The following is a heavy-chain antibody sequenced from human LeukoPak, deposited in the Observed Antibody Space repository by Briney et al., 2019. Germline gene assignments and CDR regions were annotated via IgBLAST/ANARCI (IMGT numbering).Heavy chain of an antibody. D-gene: IGHD3-10*01. CDR1: GGSISSYY. J-gene: IGHJ6*02. CDR2: FYTSGST. V-gene: IGHV4-4*07. CDR3: ARLWFARGTNGMDV. Sequence: PSETLSLTCTVSGGSISSYYWSWIRQPAGKGLEWIGRFYTSGSTNYNPSLKGRVTMSVDTSKNQFSLKLSSVTAADTAVYYCARLWFARGTNGMDVWGQGTTVTVSS.